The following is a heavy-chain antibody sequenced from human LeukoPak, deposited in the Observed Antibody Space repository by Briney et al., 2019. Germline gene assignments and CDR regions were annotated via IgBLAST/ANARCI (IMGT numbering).Heavy chain of an antibody. CDR2: IYYSGST. J-gene: IGHJ4*02. Sequence: KPSETLSLTCTVSGGSIRSHYWSWIRQPPGKGLEWLGYIYYSGSTNYNPSLKSRVTISVDTSKNQFSLKLSSVTAADTAVYYCARNAVEQQLAYFDHWGQGTLVTVSS. V-gene: IGHV4-59*08. CDR1: GGSIRSHY. D-gene: IGHD6-13*01. CDR3: ARNAVEQQLAYFDH.